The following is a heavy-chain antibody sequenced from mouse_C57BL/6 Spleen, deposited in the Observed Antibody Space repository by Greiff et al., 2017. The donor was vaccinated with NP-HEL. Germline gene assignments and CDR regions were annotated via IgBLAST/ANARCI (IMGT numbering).Heavy chain of an antibody. Sequence: VQLQQSGPELVKPGDSVKISCKASGYSFTGYFMNWVMQSHGKSLEWIGRINPYNGDTFYNQKFKGKATLTVDKSSSTAHMELRRLTAEDSAVYYCARSGTTVPYYAMDYWGQGTSVTVSS. D-gene: IGHD1-1*01. J-gene: IGHJ4*01. V-gene: IGHV1-20*01. CDR3: ARSGTTVPYYAMDY. CDR1: GYSFTGYF. CDR2: INPYNGDT.